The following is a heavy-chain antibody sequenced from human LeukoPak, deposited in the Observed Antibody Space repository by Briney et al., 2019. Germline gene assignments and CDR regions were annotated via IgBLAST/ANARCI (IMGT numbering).Heavy chain of an antibody. CDR1: GLIVSSNY. V-gene: IGHV3-53*01. CDR2: IYSGGSI. J-gene: IGHJ4*02. Sequence: GGSLRLSCAASGLIVSSNYMSWVRQAPGKGLEWVSVIYSGGSIYYADSVKGRFTISRDNSKNTLYLQMNSLRAEDTAVYYCARGDDYGGNWYYFDYWGQGTLVTVSS. D-gene: IGHD4-23*01. CDR3: ARGDDYGGNWYYFDY.